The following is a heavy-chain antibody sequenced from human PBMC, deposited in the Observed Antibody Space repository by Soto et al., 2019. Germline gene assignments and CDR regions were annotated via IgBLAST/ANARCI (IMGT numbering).Heavy chain of an antibody. D-gene: IGHD7-27*01. V-gene: IGHV5-51*01. CDR1: GYTFTNYW. CDR3: ARHGVYNWGKKTYAIDV. Sequence: PGESLKISCKGSGYTFTNYWIGWVRQMPGKGLEWLGIIYPADSDTRYSPSFQGQVTISADKSFRTAYLQWSSLKASDTAKYYCARHGVYNWGKKTYAIDVWGLGTTVTVSS. J-gene: IGHJ6*02. CDR2: IYPADSDT.